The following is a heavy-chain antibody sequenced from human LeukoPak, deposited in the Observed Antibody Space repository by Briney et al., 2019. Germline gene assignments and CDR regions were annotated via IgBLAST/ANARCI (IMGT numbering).Heavy chain of an antibody. CDR3: AKLRGGSDDYGDQRGY. D-gene: IGHD4-17*01. Sequence: PPGGSLRLSCAASGFTFSSYAMSWVRQAPGKGLEWVSAISGSGGSTYYADSVKGRFTISRDNSKNTLYLQMDSLRAEDTAVYFCAKLRGGSDDYGDQRGYWGQGTLVTVSS. V-gene: IGHV3-23*01. CDR1: GFTFSSYA. CDR2: ISGSGGST. J-gene: IGHJ4*02.